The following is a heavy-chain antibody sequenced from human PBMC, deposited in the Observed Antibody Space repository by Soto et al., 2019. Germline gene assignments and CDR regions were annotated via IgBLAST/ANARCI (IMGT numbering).Heavy chain of an antibody. J-gene: IGHJ4*02. Sequence: QVQLVQSGAEVKKSGASVKVSCKASGFTLNEFGVSWVRQAPGQGLEWMGWISGHDGNTNFAQKYEGRVTMTIDSSTSTAYMELRNLRSDDTAMYYCAREEWFGQTPFDSWGQGPLVTVSS. CDR1: GFTLNEFG. D-gene: IGHD3-10*01. CDR2: ISGHDGNT. V-gene: IGHV1-18*01. CDR3: AREEWFGQTPFDS.